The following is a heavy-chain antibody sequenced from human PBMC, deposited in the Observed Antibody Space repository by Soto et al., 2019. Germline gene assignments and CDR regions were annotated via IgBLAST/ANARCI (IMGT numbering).Heavy chain of an antibody. CDR3: AREIVVVTANTRAHAFAI. CDR2: ISYDGSNK. CDR1: GFTFSSYA. Sequence: GESLKISCAASGFTFSSYAMRWVRQAPGKGLEWVAVISYDGSNKYYADSVKGRFTISRDNSKNTLYLQMNSLRAEDTAVYYCAREIVVVTANTRAHAFAIWGQGTMVTVSS. J-gene: IGHJ3*02. V-gene: IGHV3-30-3*01. D-gene: IGHD2-21*02.